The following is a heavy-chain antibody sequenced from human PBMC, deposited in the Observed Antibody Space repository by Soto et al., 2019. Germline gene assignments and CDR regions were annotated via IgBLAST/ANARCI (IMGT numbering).Heavy chain of an antibody. D-gene: IGHD4-4*01. CDR3: AKDHLYSDYYYGMDV. J-gene: IGHJ6*02. CDR1: GFTFSSYA. V-gene: IGHV3-23*01. CDR2: ISGSGGST. Sequence: GSLRLSCAASGFTFSSYAMSRVRQAPGKGLEWVSAISGSGGSTYYADSVKGRFTISRDNSKNTLYLQMNSLRAEDTAVYYCAKDHLYSDYYYGMDVWGQGTTVTVSS.